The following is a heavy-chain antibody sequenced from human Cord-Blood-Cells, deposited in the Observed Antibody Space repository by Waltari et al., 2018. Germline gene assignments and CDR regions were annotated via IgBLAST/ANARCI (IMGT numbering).Heavy chain of an antibody. J-gene: IGHJ4*02. CDR1: GYTFTSYA. V-gene: IGHV1-3*01. CDR3: ARGARNPYYDFWSGYYFDY. CDR2: INAGNGNT. D-gene: IGHD3-3*01. Sequence: QVQLVQSGAEVKKPGASVKVSCKASGYTFTSYAMHWVRQAPGQRLEWMGWINAGNGNTKYSQKFQGRVTITRDTSARTAYMGVSSLRSEGTAVYYCARGARNPYYDFWSGYYFDYWGQGTLVTVSS.